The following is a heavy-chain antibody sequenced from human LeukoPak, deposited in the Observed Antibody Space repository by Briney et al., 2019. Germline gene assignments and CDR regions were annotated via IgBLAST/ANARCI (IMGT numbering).Heavy chain of an antibody. Sequence: TFSSYAMSWVRQPPGKGLEWIGSMFYSGSAYYNPSLKSRVTISVDTSKNQFSLKLGSVSATDTAVYYCASLRGYSYGHVDNWGQGTLVTVSS. CDR1: TFSSYA. CDR3: ASLRGYSYGHVDN. D-gene: IGHD5-18*01. V-gene: IGHV4-39*01. J-gene: IGHJ4*02. CDR2: MFYSGSA.